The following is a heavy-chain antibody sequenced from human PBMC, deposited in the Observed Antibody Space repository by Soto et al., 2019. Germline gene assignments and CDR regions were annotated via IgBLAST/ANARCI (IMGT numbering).Heavy chain of an antibody. V-gene: IGHV5-51*01. D-gene: IGHD6-13*01. CDR3: GIQFHLGIGAPGSFPFDI. CDR2: MYPGNFDA. Sequence: EVQLVQSGAEVKKPGESLQISCKGSGYSFTNHWIGWVRQMPGKGREWMGMMYPGNFDARYSPSFQGQVTISVDKSISTAYLEWSSLKASDTAMYYCGIQFHLGIGAPGSFPFDIWGQGTKVTVSS. CDR1: GYSFTNHW. J-gene: IGHJ3*02.